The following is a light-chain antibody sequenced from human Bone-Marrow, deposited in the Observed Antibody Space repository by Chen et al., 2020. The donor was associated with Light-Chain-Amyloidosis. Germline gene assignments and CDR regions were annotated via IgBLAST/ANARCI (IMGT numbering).Light chain of an antibody. CDR1: RSNIGAGYD. CDR3: QSYDSGLSGWL. Sequence: QSVLTQPPSVSGAPGPRVPISCTGSRSNIGAGYDVNWYQQLPGAAPRLLIYGNHTRPSGGPQRFFAFKYGTSASLAITGLQAEDEADYYCQSYDSGLSGWLFGGGTKLTVL. J-gene: IGLJ3*02. CDR2: GNH. V-gene: IGLV1-40*01.